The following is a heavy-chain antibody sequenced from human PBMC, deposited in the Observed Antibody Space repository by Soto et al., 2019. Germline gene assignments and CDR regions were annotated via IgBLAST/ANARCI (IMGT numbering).Heavy chain of an antibody. CDR2: IYYSGST. CDR1: GGSIGRSSYY. V-gene: IGHV4-39*01. D-gene: IGHD4-17*01. CDR3: ATFYGDYVSY. Sequence: KPSETLSLTCTVSGGSIGRSSYYWGWIRQPPGKGLEWIGSIYYSGSTFYNPSLKSRVTISVDTSKNQFSLKLSSVTAADTAVYYCATFYGDYVSYWGQGTLVSVSS. J-gene: IGHJ4*02.